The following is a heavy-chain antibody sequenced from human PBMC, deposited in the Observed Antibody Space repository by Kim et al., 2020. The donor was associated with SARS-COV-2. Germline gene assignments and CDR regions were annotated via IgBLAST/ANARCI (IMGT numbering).Heavy chain of an antibody. V-gene: IGHV4-59*09. Sequence: YIPSLKSRVTISVDASKKQFSLKLSSVTAADTAVYYCARGGRYSFYYFDYWGQGTLVTVSS. CDR3: ARGGRYSFYYFDY. D-gene: IGHD5-18*01. J-gene: IGHJ4*02.